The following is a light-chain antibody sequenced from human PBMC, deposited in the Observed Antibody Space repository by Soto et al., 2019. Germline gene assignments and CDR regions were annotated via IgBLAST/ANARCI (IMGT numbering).Light chain of an antibody. J-gene: IGKJ3*01. CDR1: KNVLYSANNKTY. Sequence: DIVMTQSPDSLAVSLGARATINCKSSKNVLYSANNKTYLAWYQQRPGQTPKLLIYWASTRESGVPDRFSGSGSGTDFTLTISNLQADDVAVYYCPEYYTSQFTCGPGTKVDVK. CDR2: WAS. CDR3: PEYYTSQFT. V-gene: IGKV4-1*01.